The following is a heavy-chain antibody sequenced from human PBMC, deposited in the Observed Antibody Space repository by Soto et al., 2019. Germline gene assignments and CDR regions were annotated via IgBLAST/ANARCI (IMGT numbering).Heavy chain of an antibody. J-gene: IGHJ5*02. Sequence: SETLSLTCTVSGGSVSGVDYFWSWIRQSPGKGLEWIGYIYYTGITHLNPSLKSRLTMAVDTSKNEFSLKLTSVSAADTAVYFCAREARKGIISWFDPWGQGTPVTVSS. D-gene: IGHD2-21*01. V-gene: IGHV4-30-4*01. CDR2: IYYTGIT. CDR3: AREARKGIISWFDP. CDR1: GGSVSGVDYF.